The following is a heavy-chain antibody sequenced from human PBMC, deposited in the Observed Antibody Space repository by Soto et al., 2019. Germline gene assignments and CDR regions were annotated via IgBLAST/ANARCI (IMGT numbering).Heavy chain of an antibody. Sequence: EVQLVESGGGLVQPGGSLRLSCAASGFTFSSYWMSWVRQAPGKGLEWVANIKQDGSEKYYVDSVKGRFTISRDNAKNSLHLQMNSLRAEGTAVDYLGRGWPRRIGGGRDSSGYYDYWGQGTLVTVSS. CDR2: IKQDGSEK. V-gene: IGHV3-7*05. J-gene: IGHJ4*02. CDR3: GRGWPRRIGGGRDSSGYYDY. D-gene: IGHD3-22*01. CDR1: GFTFSSYW.